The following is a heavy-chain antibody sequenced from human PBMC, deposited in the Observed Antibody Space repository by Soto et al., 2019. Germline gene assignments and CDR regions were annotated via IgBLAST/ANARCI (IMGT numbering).Heavy chain of an antibody. J-gene: IGHJ6*02. D-gene: IGHD2-8*01. CDR1: GFTFSSYG. CDR3: AKDLTSYCTNGFCHPTDGGQYYYGMDV. V-gene: IGHV3-33*03. Sequence: QVQLVESGGGVVQPGRSLRLSCVASGFTFSSYGMHWVRQAPGKGLEWLAVISFDGSNEFYADSVKGRFTVSRDSSEKTVSLQMNSLRAEDTAVYYCAKDLTSYCTNGFCHPTDGGQYYYGMDVWGQGTTVTVSS. CDR2: ISFDGSNE.